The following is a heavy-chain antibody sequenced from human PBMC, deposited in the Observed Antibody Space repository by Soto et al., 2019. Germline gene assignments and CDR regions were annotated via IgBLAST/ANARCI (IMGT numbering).Heavy chain of an antibody. V-gene: IGHV3-72*01. CDR2: LKDRSQNYAT. CDR1: GFSVSGWY. Sequence: PGGSARLSCAASGFSVSGWYMDWVRQAPGKGLEWVARLKDRSQNYATEYAASVKGRFTVSRHASQNSMYLQMNSLKIEDTAVYYCSREGDARWLDSLGQGTLVTVS. J-gene: IGHJ5*01. CDR3: SREGDARWLDS. D-gene: IGHD1-26*01.